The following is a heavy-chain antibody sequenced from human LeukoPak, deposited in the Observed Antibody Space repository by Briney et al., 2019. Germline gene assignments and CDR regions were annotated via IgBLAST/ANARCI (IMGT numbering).Heavy chain of an antibody. CDR2: ISAYSGNT. D-gene: IGHD2-2*01. J-gene: IGHJ4*02. CDR3: ARDKDCSTNNCYFYPGH. V-gene: IGHV1-18*01. Sequence: ASVKVSCKASGYTFTSYGISWVRQAPGQGLEWMGWISAYSGNTNYAQKLQGRVTMTTDTSTSTAYMELRSLRSDDTAVYYCARDKDCSTNNCYFYPGHWGQGTLVTVSS. CDR1: GYTFTSYG.